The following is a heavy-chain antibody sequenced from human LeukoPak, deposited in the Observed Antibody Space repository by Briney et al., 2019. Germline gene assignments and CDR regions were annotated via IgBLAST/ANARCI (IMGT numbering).Heavy chain of an antibody. Sequence: RGSLRVSCAAPGVTASRNFMRWVRQAPGKGVGCDSVIVSVGSTYWAGSVKGRFTIAKDNSRNTLYRKMNSLRAEDTAVYYCARSSPIAPYCFDYWGQGTLVTVSS. CDR3: ARSSPIAPYCFDY. V-gene: IGHV3-66*01. CDR1: GVTASRNF. D-gene: IGHD6-13*01. J-gene: IGHJ4*02. CDR2: IVSVGST.